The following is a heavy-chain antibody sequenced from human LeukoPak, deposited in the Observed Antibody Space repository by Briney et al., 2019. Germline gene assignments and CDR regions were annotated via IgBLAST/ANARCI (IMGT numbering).Heavy chain of an antibody. V-gene: IGHV3-74*01. D-gene: IGHD3-10*01. CDR2: IASDGSST. CDR1: GFTFSSYW. J-gene: IGHJ6*02. CDR3: ARETGSSYGVDV. Sequence: GGSLRLSCAASGFTFSSYWMNWVRQAPGKGLVWVSRIASDGSSTSYADSVKGRFTISRDNAKNTLCLQMNSLRAEDTAVYYCARETGSSYGVDVWGQGTTVTVSS.